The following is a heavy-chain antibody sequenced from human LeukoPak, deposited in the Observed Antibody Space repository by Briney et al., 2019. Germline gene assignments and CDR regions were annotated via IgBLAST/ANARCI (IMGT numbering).Heavy chain of an antibody. D-gene: IGHD3-16*01. J-gene: IGHJ4*02. CDR2: ISGSGGST. CDR3: AKPLGLRLGELYFDY. CDR1: GFTSSSYA. V-gene: IGHV3-23*01. Sequence: GGSLRLSCAASGFTSSSYAMSWVRQAPGKGLEWVSAISGSGGSTYYADSVKGRFTISRDNSKNTLYLQMNSLRAEDTAVYYCAKPLGLRLGELYFDYWGQGTLVTVSS.